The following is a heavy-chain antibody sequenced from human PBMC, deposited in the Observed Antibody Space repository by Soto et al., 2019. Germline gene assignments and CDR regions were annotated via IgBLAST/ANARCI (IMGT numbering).Heavy chain of an antibody. Sequence: EVQLLESGGGLVQPGGSLRLSCAASGFTFSSYAMSWVRQAPGKGLEWVSAISGSGGSTYYANSVKGRFTISRDNYKNTLYLQMNSLRAEDTAVYYCAKENGYSSSWFEFDYWGQGTLVTVSS. D-gene: IGHD6-13*01. V-gene: IGHV3-23*01. J-gene: IGHJ4*02. CDR3: AKENGYSSSWFEFDY. CDR1: GFTFSSYA. CDR2: ISGSGGST.